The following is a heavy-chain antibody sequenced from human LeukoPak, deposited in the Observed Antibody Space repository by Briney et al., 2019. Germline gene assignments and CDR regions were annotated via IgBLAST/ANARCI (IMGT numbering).Heavy chain of an antibody. V-gene: IGHV3-7*01. J-gene: IGHJ1*01. Sequence: PGGSLRLSCAASGFTFTNYWMTWVRQAPGKGLEWVANINQDGSGKYYVDSVKGRFTISRDNAKNSLYLQMNSLRSEDTAIYYCAEGTTGWGQGTLVTVSS. CDR2: INQDGSGK. D-gene: IGHD1-1*01. CDR1: GFTFTNYW. CDR3: AEGTTG.